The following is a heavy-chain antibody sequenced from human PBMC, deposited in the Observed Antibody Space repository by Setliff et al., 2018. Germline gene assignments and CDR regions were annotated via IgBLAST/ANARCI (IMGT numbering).Heavy chain of an antibody. CDR3: ARVGVCYYDSSGYHRSPYYYYYGMDV. D-gene: IGHD3-22*01. CDR2: ISAYNGNT. Sequence: GASVKVSCKASGYTFTSYGISWVRQAPGQGLEWMGWISAYNGNTNYAQKLQGRVTMTTDTSTSTAYMELRSLRSDDTAVYYCARVGVCYYDSSGYHRSPYYYYYGMDVWGQGTTVTVSS. CDR1: GYTFTSYG. V-gene: IGHV1-18*01. J-gene: IGHJ6*02.